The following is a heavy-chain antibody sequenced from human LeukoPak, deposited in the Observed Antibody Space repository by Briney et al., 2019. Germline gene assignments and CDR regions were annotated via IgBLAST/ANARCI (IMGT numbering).Heavy chain of an antibody. Sequence: GGSLRLSCVASGFTFRRYDMHWVRQAQGKGLQWVAAISDDGRKVIYADSVKGRFTISRDNSKNTLSLQMNSLRAEDTSVYYCARGQRRHIDMAPSFDYWGQGTLVTVSS. CDR1: GFTFRRYD. CDR2: ISDDGRKV. J-gene: IGHJ4*02. D-gene: IGHD5-24*01. V-gene: IGHV3-30*04. CDR3: ARGQRRHIDMAPSFDY.